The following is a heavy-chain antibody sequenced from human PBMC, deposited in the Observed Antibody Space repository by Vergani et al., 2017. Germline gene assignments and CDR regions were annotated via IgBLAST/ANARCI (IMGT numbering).Heavy chain of an antibody. CDR3: ARRDSSSPALDY. D-gene: IGHD6-6*01. J-gene: IGHJ4*02. CDR2: IGTAGDT. CDR1: GFNFSTYD. V-gene: IGHV3-13*01. Sequence: EVQLVESGGGLVQPGGSLRLSCAASGFNFSTYDMHWVRQATGKGLEWVSAIGTAGDTYYPGSVKGRFTISRENAKNSLYLQMNGLRAGDTAVYYCARRDSSSPALDYWGQGTLVTVSS.